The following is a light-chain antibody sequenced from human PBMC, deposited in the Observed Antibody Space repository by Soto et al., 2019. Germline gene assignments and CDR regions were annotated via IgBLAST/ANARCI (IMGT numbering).Light chain of an antibody. CDR3: NAYAVSNNVL. CDR1: SSDVGAYNY. CDR2: DVT. J-gene: IGLJ2*01. Sequence: QSALTQPPSASGSPGQSVTISCTGTSSDVGAYNYVSWYQQHPGKAPRLMIYDVTKRPSGVPDRFSGSKSGNTASLTVSGLQAEDEADYSCNAYAVSNNVLFGGGTKLTVL. V-gene: IGLV2-8*01.